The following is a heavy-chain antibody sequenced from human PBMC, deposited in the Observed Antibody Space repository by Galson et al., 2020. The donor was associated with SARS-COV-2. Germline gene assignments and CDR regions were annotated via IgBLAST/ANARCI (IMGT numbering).Heavy chain of an antibody. CDR2: IYYSGST. CDR3: ARAGGPIVVVPAAWGGMDV. Sequence: ASETLSLTCTVSGGSISSGGYYWSWIRQHPGKGLEWIGYIYYSGSTYYNPSLKSRVTISVDTSKNQFSLKLSSVTAADTAVYYCARAGGPIVVVPAAWGGMDVWGQGTTVTVSS. J-gene: IGHJ6*02. D-gene: IGHD2-2*01. CDR1: GGSISSGGYY. V-gene: IGHV4-31*03.